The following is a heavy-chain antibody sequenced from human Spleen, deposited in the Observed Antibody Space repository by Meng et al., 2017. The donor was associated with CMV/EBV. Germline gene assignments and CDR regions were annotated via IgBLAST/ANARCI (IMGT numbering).Heavy chain of an antibody. CDR2: IYPGDSTT. Sequence: GSGYTFSSRWIGWVRQMPGKGLEWMAIIYPGDSTTIYSPSFQGQVTISVDKSISTAFLHWSSLKASDTAMYYCARHESRRPLMDWFDPWGQGTLVTSPQ. V-gene: IGHV5-51*01. CDR3: ARHESRRPLMDWFDP. CDR1: GYTFSSRW. J-gene: IGHJ5*02.